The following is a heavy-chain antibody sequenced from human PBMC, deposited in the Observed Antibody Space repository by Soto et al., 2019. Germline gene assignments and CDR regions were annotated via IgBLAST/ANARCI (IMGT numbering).Heavy chain of an antibody. CDR3: EAFTMVRGLDV. V-gene: IGHV3-30-3*01. Sequence: GGSLRLSCAASGFTFSSYAMHWVRQAPGKGLEWVAVISYDGSNKHYADSVKGRFTISRDNSKNTLYLQMNSLRAEDTAVYYCEAFTMVRGLDVWGQGTTVTVSS. CDR2: ISYDGSNK. D-gene: IGHD3-10*01. J-gene: IGHJ6*02. CDR1: GFTFSSYA.